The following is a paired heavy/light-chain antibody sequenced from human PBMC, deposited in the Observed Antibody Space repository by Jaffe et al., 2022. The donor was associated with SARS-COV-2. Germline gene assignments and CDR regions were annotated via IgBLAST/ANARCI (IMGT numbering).Light chain of an antibody. CDR2: EDN. J-gene: IGLJ3*02. CDR3: QSYDSSNWV. V-gene: IGLV6-57*02. Sequence: NFMLTQPHSVSESPGKTVTISCTGSSGSIASNYVQWYQQRPGSAPTTVIYEDNQRPSGVPDRFSGSIDSSSNSASLTISGLKTEDEADYYCQSYDSSNWVFGGGTKLTVL. CDR1: SGSIASNY.
Heavy chain of an antibody. Sequence: QVQLVESGGGVVQPGRSLRLSCAASGFTFSSYGMHWVRQAPGKGLEWVAVIWYDGSNKYYADSVKGRFTISRDNSKNTLYLQMNSLRAEDTAVYYCARDCRYSSGWYGSKNYYYYGMDVWGQGTTVTVSS. D-gene: IGHD6-19*01. CDR2: IWYDGSNK. CDR1: GFTFSSYG. J-gene: IGHJ6*02. V-gene: IGHV3-33*01. CDR3: ARDCRYSSGWYGSKNYYYYGMDV.